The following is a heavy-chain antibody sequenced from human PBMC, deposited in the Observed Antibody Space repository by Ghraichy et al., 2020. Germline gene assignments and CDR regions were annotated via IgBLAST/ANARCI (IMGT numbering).Heavy chain of an antibody. CDR3: ARDRYYYDSSGYGY. CDR2: ISSSSSYI. CDR1: GFTFSSYS. D-gene: IGHD3-22*01. V-gene: IGHV3-21*01. Sequence: GGSLRLSCAASGFTFSSYSMNWVRQAPGKGLEWVSSISSSSSYIYYADSVKGRFTISRDNAKNSLYLQMNSLRADDTAVYYCARDRYYYDSSGYGYWGQGTLVTVSS. J-gene: IGHJ4*02.